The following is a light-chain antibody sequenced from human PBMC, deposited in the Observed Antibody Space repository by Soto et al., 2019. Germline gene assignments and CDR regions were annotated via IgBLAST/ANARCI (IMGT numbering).Light chain of an antibody. CDR2: QVS. CDR1: QSRGYGDGNTY. J-gene: IGKJ5*01. Sequence: DVVMAESALSLPVTLGEPASISCRSKQSRGYGDGNTYLSWMQQRPGQSPRRXXYQVSKRDSGVPGRFSGSVSGTDGTLKISRVEPEDGWVYYCMQGTHWPPTFGQGTRLEIK. V-gene: IGKV2-30*01. CDR3: MQGTHWPPT.